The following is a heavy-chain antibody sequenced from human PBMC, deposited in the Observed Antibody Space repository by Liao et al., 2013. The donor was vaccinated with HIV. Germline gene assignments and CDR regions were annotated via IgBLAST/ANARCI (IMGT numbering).Heavy chain of an antibody. CDR3: ARDTPDFWSGYYSEYFQH. D-gene: IGHD3-3*01. CDR1: GGSISSYY. CDR2: IYTSGST. Sequence: QVQLQESGPGLVKPSETLSLTCTVSGGSISSYYWSWIRQPAGKGLEWIGRIYTSGSTNYNPSLKSRVTMSVDTSKNQFSLKLSSVTAADTAVYYCARDTPDFWSGYYSEYFQHWGQGTLVTVSS. V-gene: IGHV4-4*07. J-gene: IGHJ1*01.